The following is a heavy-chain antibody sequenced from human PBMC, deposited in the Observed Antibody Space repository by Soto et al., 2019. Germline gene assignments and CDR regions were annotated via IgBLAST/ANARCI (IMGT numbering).Heavy chain of an antibody. J-gene: IGHJ5*02. V-gene: IGHV3-21*01. Sequence: GGSLRLSCAASGFTFSSYSMNWVRQAPGKGLEWVPSISSSSSYIYYADSVKGRFTISRDNAKNSLYLQMNSLRSEDTAVYYCARDPETDWFDPWGQGTLVTVSS. CDR2: ISSSSSYI. CDR1: GFTFSSYS. CDR3: ARDPETDWFDP.